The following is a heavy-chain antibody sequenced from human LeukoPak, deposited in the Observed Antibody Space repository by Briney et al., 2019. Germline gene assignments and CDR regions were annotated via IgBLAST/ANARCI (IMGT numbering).Heavy chain of an antibody. CDR2: ISGSSSTI. V-gene: IGHV3-48*01. CDR1: GFTFSSYS. CDR3: ARGSTYYDSSGQVPFDY. Sequence: GGSLRLSCAASGFTFSSYSMNWVRQAPGKGLEWGSYISGSSSTIYYADSVKGRITISRDNGKNTLYLQMNSLRAEDTAVYYCARGSTYYDSSGQVPFDYWGQGTLVTVSS. D-gene: IGHD3-22*01. J-gene: IGHJ4*02.